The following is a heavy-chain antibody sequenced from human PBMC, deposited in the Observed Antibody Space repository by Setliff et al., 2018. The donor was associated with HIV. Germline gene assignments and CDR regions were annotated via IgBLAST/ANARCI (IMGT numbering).Heavy chain of an antibody. Sequence: GGSLRLSCAPSGFTFGSYAMSWVCQAPGKGLEWVSVISGSGDSTFYADSLKGRFTISRDNSKNTLYLQMNSLRAEDTAVYYCAKTLPTLYPPHDYYFAMDVWGQGTTVTVSS. V-gene: IGHV3-23*01. D-gene: IGHD2-15*01. CDR1: GFTFGSYA. J-gene: IGHJ6*02. CDR3: AKTLPTLYPPHDYYFAMDV. CDR2: ISGSGDST.